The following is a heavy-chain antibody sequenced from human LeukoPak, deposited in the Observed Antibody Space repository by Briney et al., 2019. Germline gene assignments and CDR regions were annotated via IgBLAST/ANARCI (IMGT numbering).Heavy chain of an antibody. J-gene: IGHJ4*02. V-gene: IGHV3-72*01. D-gene: IGHD4-17*01. CDR3: TRDLLMTTVDY. CDR1: GFSVTNNY. Sequence: GGSLRLSCAVSGFSVTNNYMSWVRQAPGKGLEWVGRSRNKPNSYTTLYAASVKGRFTISRDDSKNSVYLRMSSLKTEDTAVYYCTRDLLMTTVDYWGQGTLVTVSS. CDR2: SRNKPNSYTT.